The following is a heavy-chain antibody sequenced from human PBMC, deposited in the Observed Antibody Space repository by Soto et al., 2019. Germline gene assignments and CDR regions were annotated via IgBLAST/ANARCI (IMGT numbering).Heavy chain of an antibody. Sequence: AGGSLRLSCAASGFTFSSYAMSWVRQAPGKGLEWVSSISNTGAHIYYADSVRGRFTISRDNAKNSLYLQMNSLTAEDTAVYYCVRERQFVRDFYYGMDVWGRGTTVTVSS. V-gene: IGHV3-21*01. CDR2: ISNTGAHI. CDR1: GFTFSSYA. J-gene: IGHJ6*02. CDR3: VRERQFVRDFYYGMDV. D-gene: IGHD6-6*01.